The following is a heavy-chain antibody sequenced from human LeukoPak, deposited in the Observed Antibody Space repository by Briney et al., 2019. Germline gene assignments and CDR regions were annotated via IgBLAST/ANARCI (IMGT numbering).Heavy chain of an antibody. CDR1: GFTFSSYG. CDR3: ASTTPTVTSPSFDY. J-gene: IGHJ4*02. V-gene: IGHV3-21*01. Sequence: GGSLRLSCATSGFTFSSYGMHWVRQAPGKGLEWASSISSTSSYIYYADSVKARFTISRESAKDSLYLQMTGRDLATPALYSCASTTPTVTSPSFDYWGQGTLVTVSS. D-gene: IGHD4-17*01. CDR2: ISSTSSYI.